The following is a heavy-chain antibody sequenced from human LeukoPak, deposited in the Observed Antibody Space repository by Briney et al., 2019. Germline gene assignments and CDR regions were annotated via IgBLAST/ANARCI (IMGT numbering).Heavy chain of an antibody. J-gene: IGHJ4*02. D-gene: IGHD6-13*01. CDR2: IPDSGSSS. CDR1: GLTLISYT. V-gene: IGHV3-21*01. CDR3: VRGDSRDY. Sequence: GGSLRLTCAASGLTLISYTMNWVRQAPGKGLEWVSSIPDSGSSSHHADSVKGRFTISRDNAKNSLYLHMNNLGAGDTAVYYCVRGDSRDYWGQGTLVTVSS.